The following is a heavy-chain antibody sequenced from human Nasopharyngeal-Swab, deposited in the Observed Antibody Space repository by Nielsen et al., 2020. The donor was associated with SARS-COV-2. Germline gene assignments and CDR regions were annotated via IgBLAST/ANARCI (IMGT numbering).Heavy chain of an antibody. Sequence: SETLSLTCAVSGASISTGRYSWDWIRQPPGKGLEWLGSIYYSGTTYYNPSLTSRVTISVDTSKNQFSLKLNSATAADTAVYYCARWSSWYNWLDPWGQGTQVIVSS. CDR2: IYYSGTT. CDR1: GASISTGRYS. D-gene: IGHD6-13*01. J-gene: IGHJ5*02. V-gene: IGHV4-39*01. CDR3: ARWSSWYNWLDP.